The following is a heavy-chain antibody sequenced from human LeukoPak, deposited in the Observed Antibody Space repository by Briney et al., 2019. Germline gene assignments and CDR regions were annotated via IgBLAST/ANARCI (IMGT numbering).Heavy chain of an antibody. CDR3: ARDASHFDSSGYYVSDFDY. CDR1: GFTFSSYG. V-gene: IGHV3-30*03. J-gene: IGHJ4*02. Sequence: GGSLRLSCVASGFTFSSYGMSWVRQAPGKGLEWVAVISYDGSNKYYAEFVKGRFTISRDNSKNTLYLQMNSLRAEDTAVYYCARDASHFDSSGYYVSDFDYWGQGTLVTVSS. D-gene: IGHD3-22*01. CDR2: ISYDGSNK.